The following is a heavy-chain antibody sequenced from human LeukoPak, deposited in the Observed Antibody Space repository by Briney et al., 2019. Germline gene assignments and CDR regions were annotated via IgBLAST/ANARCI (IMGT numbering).Heavy chain of an antibody. CDR1: GPSISSSHY. V-gene: IGHV4-38-2*01. CDR2: IHHSGST. J-gene: IGHJ4*02. D-gene: IGHD3-22*01. CDR3: ASYDTSDYWALDY. Sequence: SETLSLTCAVSGPSISSSHYWGWIRQPPGKGLEWIGSIHHSGSTYYNPSLKSRITISVDTSKYQYSLKLSSLTAADTAVYYCASYDTSDYWALDYWGQGTLVTVSP.